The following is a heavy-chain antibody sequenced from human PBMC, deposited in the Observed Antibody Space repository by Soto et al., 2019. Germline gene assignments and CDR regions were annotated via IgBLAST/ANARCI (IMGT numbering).Heavy chain of an antibody. CDR2: VYYSGST. CDR1: GGSISNYY. CDR3: ASYNFGVFFDY. V-gene: IGHV4-59*01. J-gene: IGHJ4*02. Sequence: SETLSLTCSVSGGSISNYYWSWIRQPPGKGLEWIGYVYYSGSTNYSPSLKSRVTISVDTSKKQFSLKLSSVTAADTAVYYCASYNFGVFFDYWGQGTLVTVSS. D-gene: IGHD3-3*01.